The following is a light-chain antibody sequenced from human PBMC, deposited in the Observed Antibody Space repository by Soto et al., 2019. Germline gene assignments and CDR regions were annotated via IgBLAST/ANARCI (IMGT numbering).Light chain of an antibody. Sequence: DVQRTKYPSSLSASVGDRVAITCRASQSISSYLNWYQQKPGKAPNLLIYTGSSLQSGVPSRFSGSGSGTDFTLTINSLQPEDFATYYCQQAASFPITFGQVTLLAIK. CDR3: QQAASFPIT. CDR1: QSISSY. V-gene: IGKV1-39*01. J-gene: IGKJ5*01. CDR2: TGS.